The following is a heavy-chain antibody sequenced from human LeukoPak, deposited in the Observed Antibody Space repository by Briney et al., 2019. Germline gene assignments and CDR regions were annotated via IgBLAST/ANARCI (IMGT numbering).Heavy chain of an antibody. Sequence: GGSLRLSCAASGFTFSSYWMNWARQAPGKGLEWVASINHNGNVNYYVDSVKGRFTISRDNAKNSLYLQMSTLRAEDTAVYYCAKYRSATAAAGGFKYWGQGTLVTVSS. CDR2: INHNGNVN. J-gene: IGHJ4*02. V-gene: IGHV3-7*03. D-gene: IGHD6-13*01. CDR3: AKYRSATAAAGGFKY. CDR1: GFTFSSYW.